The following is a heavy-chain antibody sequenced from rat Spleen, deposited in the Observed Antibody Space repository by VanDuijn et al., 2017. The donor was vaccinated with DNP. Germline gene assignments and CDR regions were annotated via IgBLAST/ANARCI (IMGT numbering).Heavy chain of an antibody. CDR2: FSISGSRT. CDR3: AKAGGYSPWYFDY. D-gene: IGHD1-11*01. CDR1: GFTFSNYD. Sequence: EVQLVESGGGLVQPGRSLRLSCAASGFTFSNYDMAWVRQAPKKGLEWVATFSISGSRTYSPDSVKGRFTISRDNAKSTLYLQMDSLRSEETATYYCAKAGGYSPWYFDYWGQGVMVTVSS. J-gene: IGHJ2*01. V-gene: IGHV5S23*01.